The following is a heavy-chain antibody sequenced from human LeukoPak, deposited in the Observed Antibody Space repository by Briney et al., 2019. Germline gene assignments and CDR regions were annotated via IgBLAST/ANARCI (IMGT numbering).Heavy chain of an antibody. Sequence: PGGSLRLSCAASGFTVRNNYMSWVRQAPGKGLEWVSVIYGGGSTYYADSVKGRFTISRDNSKNTLYLQMNSLRAEDTAVYFCATGERMVRGDGVDYWGQGTLVTVSS. CDR1: GFTVRNNY. J-gene: IGHJ4*02. CDR2: IYGGGST. V-gene: IGHV3-66*01. D-gene: IGHD3-10*01. CDR3: ATGERMVRGDGVDY.